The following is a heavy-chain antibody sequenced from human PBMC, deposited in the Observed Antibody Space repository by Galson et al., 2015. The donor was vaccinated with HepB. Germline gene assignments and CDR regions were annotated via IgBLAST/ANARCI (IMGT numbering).Heavy chain of an antibody. J-gene: IGHJ4*02. Sequence: SLRLSCAASGFTFSSYWMHRVRQAPGKGLVWVSRINSDGSSTSYADSVKGRFTISRDNAKNTLYLQMNSLRAEDTAVYYCARRGAVSSSGSDYWGQGTLVTVSS. CDR3: ARRGAVSSSGSDY. CDR2: INSDGSST. CDR1: GFTFSSYW. D-gene: IGHD6-13*01. V-gene: IGHV3-74*01.